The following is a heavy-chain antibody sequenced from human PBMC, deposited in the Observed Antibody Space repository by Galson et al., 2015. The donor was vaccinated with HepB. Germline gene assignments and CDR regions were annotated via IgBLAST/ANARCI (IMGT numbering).Heavy chain of an antibody. Sequence: QSGAEVKKPGESLKISCKGSGYSSTSSWIGWVRQMPGKGLEWMGIIYPGDSDTRYSPSFQGQVTISADKSISTAYLQWSSLKASDTAMYYCARREGYCRGGSCYLDAFDIWGQGTMVTVSS. CDR2: IYPGDSDT. D-gene: IGHD2-15*01. CDR1: GYSSTSSW. J-gene: IGHJ3*02. CDR3: ARREGYCRGGSCYLDAFDI. V-gene: IGHV5-51*03.